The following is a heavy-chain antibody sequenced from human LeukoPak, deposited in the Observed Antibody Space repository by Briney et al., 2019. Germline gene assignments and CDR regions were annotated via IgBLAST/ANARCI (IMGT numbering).Heavy chain of an antibody. CDR2: ISSSSSYI. D-gene: IGHD3-10*01. CDR3: ARNAYYYGSGSSTTDY. J-gene: IGHJ4*02. V-gene: IGHV3-21*01. Sequence: GGSLRLSCAASGFTFSSYAMSWVRQAPGKGLEWVSSISSSSSYIYYADSVKGRFTISRDNAKNSLYLQMNSLRAEDTAVYYCARNAYYYGSGSSTTDYWGQGTLVTVSS. CDR1: GFTFSSYA.